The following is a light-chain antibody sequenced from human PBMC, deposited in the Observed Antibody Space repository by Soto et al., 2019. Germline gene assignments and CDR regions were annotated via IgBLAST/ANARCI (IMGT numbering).Light chain of an antibody. CDR1: QSVTTSF. Sequence: EIVLTHSPGTLSLSPGERATLSCRASQSVTTSFLAWYQQKPGRAPRLLIYAASSRATGIPDRFSGSGSGTDFTLTISRLEPEDFAVYYCQHYGRSPTFGQGTKVEIK. CDR3: QHYGRSPT. CDR2: AAS. J-gene: IGKJ1*01. V-gene: IGKV3-20*01.